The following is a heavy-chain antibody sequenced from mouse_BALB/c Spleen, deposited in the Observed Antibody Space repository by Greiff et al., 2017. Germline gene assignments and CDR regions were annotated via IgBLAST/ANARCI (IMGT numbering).Heavy chain of an antibody. CDR3: AKGGSSPYWYFEV. D-gene: IGHD1-1*01. V-gene: IGHV2-6-7*01. CDR2: IWGDGST. Sequence: VQRVESGPGLVAPSQSLSITCTVSGFSLTGYGVNWVRQPPGKGLEWLGMIWGDGSTDYNSALKSRLSISKDNSKSQVFLKMNSLQTDDTARYYCAKGGSSPYWYFEVWGAGTTVTVSS. CDR1: GFSLTGYG. J-gene: IGHJ1*01.